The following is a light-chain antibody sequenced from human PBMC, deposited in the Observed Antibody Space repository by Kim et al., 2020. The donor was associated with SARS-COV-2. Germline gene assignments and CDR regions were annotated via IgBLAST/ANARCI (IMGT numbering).Light chain of an antibody. CDR2: DGT. CDR3: CSLAGGDTVL. J-gene: IGLJ2*01. Sequence: QSGTISCAGSSSDVGTYSFVSCYRQYAGKAPKLSNYDGTKRPSGVPDRFSGSKSGKTAVQTNSGLQAEDEADYYCCSLAGGDTVLVGGGTKLTVL. CDR1: SSDVGTYSF. V-gene: IGLV2-11*03.